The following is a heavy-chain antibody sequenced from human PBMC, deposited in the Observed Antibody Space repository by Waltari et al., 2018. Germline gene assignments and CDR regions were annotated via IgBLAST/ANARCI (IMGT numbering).Heavy chain of an antibody. CDR3: ATTGDDFWSGSYFDY. D-gene: IGHD3-3*01. CDR1: GFTFSSYS. CDR2: ISSSSYI. Sequence: EVQLVESGGGLVKPGGSLRLSCAASGFTFSSYSMNWVRQAPGKGLEWVSSISSSSYIYYADSVKGRFTISRDNAKNSLYLQMNSLRAEDTAVYYCATTGDDFWSGSYFDYWGQGTLVTVSS. V-gene: IGHV3-21*01. J-gene: IGHJ4*02.